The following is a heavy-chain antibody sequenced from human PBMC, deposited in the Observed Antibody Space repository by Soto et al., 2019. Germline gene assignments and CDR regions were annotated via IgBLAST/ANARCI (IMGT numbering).Heavy chain of an antibody. Sequence: QVHLQESDPGLVKPSGTLSLTCAVSGGSVSSDNWWSWVRQSPGKGLEWIGEMYHSGRTNYNPSLKSRVIISVDKSKNQFSLNLSSVTAADTAVYYCVTVAVGIAAAFDNWGQGTLVTVSS. V-gene: IGHV4-4*02. CDR3: VTVAVGIAAAFDN. CDR2: MYHSGRT. D-gene: IGHD6-13*01. CDR1: GGSVSSDNW. J-gene: IGHJ4*02.